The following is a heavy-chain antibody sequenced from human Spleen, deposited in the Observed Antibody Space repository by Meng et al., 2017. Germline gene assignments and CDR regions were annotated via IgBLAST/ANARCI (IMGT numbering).Heavy chain of an antibody. CDR2: IYHSGST. CDR3: ARATTLMYEGYFHH. V-gene: IGHV4-38-2*02. J-gene: IGHJ1*01. D-gene: IGHD4-17*01. CDR1: GHSISSGYY. Sequence: SETLSLTCTVSGHSISSGYYWGWIRQPPGKGLEWIGSIYHSGSTYYNPSLKSRVTISVDTSENQFSLRLSSVTDADTAVYYCARATTLMYEGYFHHWGQDTLVTVSS.